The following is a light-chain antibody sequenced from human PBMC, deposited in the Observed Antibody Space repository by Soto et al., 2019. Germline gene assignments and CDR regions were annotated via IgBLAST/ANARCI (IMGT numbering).Light chain of an antibody. V-gene: IGLV1-44*01. CDR1: TSNIAGNT. J-gene: IGLJ7*01. Sequence: QSVLTQPPSLSGTPGQRVTISCSGSTSNIAGNTVHCYQHLPETAPKLLIYIDDQRPSGVPDRFSGSKSGTSASLAISGLQSEDEADYYCATWDDSLNAAVFGGVTQLTVL. CDR3: ATWDDSLNAAV. CDR2: IDD.